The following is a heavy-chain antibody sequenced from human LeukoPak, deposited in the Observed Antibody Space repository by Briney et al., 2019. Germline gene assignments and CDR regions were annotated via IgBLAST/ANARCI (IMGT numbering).Heavy chain of an antibody. CDR1: GFTFSSYW. V-gene: IGHV3-7*01. CDR3: ARDPESIVGATTVDV. J-gene: IGHJ6*02. CDR2: IKQDGSEK. Sequence: PGGSLRLSCAASGFTFSSYWMSWVRQAPGKGLEWVANIKQDGSEKYYVDSVKGRFTISRDNAKNSLYLQMNSLRAEDTAVYYCARDPESIVGATTVDVWSQGTTVTVSS. D-gene: IGHD1-26*01.